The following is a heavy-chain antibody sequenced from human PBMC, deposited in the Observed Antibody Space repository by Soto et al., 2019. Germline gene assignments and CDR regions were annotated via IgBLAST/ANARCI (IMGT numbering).Heavy chain of an antibody. D-gene: IGHD1-20*01. CDR2: IIPTLGIA. CDR3: ARGFTRYNWKHDDY. J-gene: IGHJ4*02. Sequence: QVQLVQSGAEVKKPGSSVKVSCKASGGTFSSYTISWVRQAPGQGLEWMGRIIPTLGIANYAQKFQGRVPIPADKSTSTAYMELSSLRSEDTAVYYCARGFTRYNWKHDDYWGQGTLVTVSS. CDR1: GGTFSSYT. V-gene: IGHV1-69*02.